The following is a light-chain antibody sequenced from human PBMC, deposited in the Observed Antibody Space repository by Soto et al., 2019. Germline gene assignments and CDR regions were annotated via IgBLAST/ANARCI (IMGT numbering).Light chain of an antibody. J-gene: IGLJ1*01. CDR3: SSYSISTAYL. CDR2: EVT. Sequence: LTQPASVSGSPGQSITISCTGTSSDVGGYDYVSWYQLHPGKAPKLMVFEVTNRPSGVSSRFSGSKSGNTASLTISGLQAEDEADYFCSSYSISTAYLFGTGTKVTVL. V-gene: IGLV2-14*01. CDR1: SSDVGGYDY.